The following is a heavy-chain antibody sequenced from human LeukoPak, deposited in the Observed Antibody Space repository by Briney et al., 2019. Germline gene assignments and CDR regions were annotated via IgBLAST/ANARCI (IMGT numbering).Heavy chain of an antibody. V-gene: IGHV3-21*01. J-gene: IGHJ4*02. CDR2: ISSSSTYI. CDR1: GFTFSSYT. D-gene: IGHD5-24*01. CDR3: ARDGRMATTTGYFDY. Sequence: GGSLRLPCAASGFTFSSYTMTWVRQAPGKGLEWVSSISSSSTYIYYADSVKGRFTISRDNAKNSLYLQMNSLRAEDTAVYSCARDGRMATTTGYFDYWGQGTLVTVSS.